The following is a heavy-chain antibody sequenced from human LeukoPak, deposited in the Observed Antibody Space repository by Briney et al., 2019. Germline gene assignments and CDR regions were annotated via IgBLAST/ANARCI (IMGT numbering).Heavy chain of an antibody. J-gene: IGHJ3*02. CDR1: GFTFSSYA. D-gene: IGHD1-26*01. CDR3: AKEYSGSYYYDAFDI. V-gene: IGHV3-23*01. Sequence: PGRSLRLSCAASGFTFSSYAMSWVRQAPGKGLEWVSSISGSGGSTYYADSVKGRFTISRDNSKNTLYLQMNSLRAEDTAVYYCAKEYSGSYYYDAFDIWGQGTMVTVSS. CDR2: ISGSGGST.